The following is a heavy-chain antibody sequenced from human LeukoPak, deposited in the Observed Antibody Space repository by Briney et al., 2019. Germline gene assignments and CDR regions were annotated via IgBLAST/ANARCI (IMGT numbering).Heavy chain of an antibody. V-gene: IGHV3-30*18. CDR1: GFTFSSYG. CDR3: AKGFFYYDSSGYPYFDY. J-gene: IGHJ4*02. CDR2: ISYDGSNK. D-gene: IGHD3-22*01. Sequence: GRSLRLSCAASGFTFSSYGMHWVRQAPGKGLEWVAVISYDGSNKYYADSAKGRFTISRDNSKNTLYLQMNSLRAEDTAVYYCAKGFFYYDSSGYPYFDYWGQGTLVTVSS.